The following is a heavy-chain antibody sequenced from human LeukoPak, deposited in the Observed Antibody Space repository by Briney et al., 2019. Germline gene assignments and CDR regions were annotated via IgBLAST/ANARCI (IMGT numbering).Heavy chain of an antibody. CDR1: GYTFTSYY. J-gene: IGHJ4*02. CDR2: INPSGGST. D-gene: IGHD6-19*01. CDR3: ARGSPGIAVAGTFLDFDY. V-gene: IGHV1-46*01. Sequence: ASVKVSCKASGYTFTSYYMHWVRQAPGQGLEWTGIINPSGGSTSYAQKFQGRVTMTRDMSTSTVYMELSSLRSEDTAVYYCARGSPGIAVAGTFLDFDYWGQGTLVTVSS.